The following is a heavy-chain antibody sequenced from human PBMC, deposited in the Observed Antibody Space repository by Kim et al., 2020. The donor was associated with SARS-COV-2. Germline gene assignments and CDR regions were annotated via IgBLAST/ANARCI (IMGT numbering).Heavy chain of an antibody. D-gene: IGHD6-13*01. CDR2: IRSKAYGGTT. J-gene: IGHJ3*02. V-gene: IGHV3-49*03. CDR3: TRDLLYSSSWYGFNAFDI. Sequence: GGSLRLSCTASGFTFGDYAMSWFRQAPGKGLEWVGFIRSKAYGGTTEYAASVKGRFTISRDDSKSIAYLQMNSLKTEDTAVYYCTRDLLYSSSWYGFNAFDIWGQGTMVTVSS. CDR1: GFTFGDYA.